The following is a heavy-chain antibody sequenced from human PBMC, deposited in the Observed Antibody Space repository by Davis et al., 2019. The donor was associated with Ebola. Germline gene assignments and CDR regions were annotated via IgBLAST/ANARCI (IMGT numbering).Heavy chain of an antibody. CDR1: GGPTSSSSYY. CDR3: ARHRVTAAILDLVWFDP. J-gene: IGHJ5*02. V-gene: IGHV4-39*01. CDR2: IYYSGRT. D-gene: IGHD2-2*01. Sequence: MPSETLSLTCTVPGGPTSSSSYYWGWIRQPPGKGLEWIGSIYYSGRTYYNTSLKSRVTISVDTSKNQFSLKLSSVTAADTAVYYCARHRVTAAILDLVWFDPWGQGTLVTVSS.